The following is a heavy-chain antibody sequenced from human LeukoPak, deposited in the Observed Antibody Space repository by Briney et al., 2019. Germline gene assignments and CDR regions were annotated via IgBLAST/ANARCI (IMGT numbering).Heavy chain of an antibody. CDR1: GYSFTDYY. CDR2: VNPNSGGT. CDR3: ARYLRGMDYYDSSGYDDY. J-gene: IGHJ4*02. Sequence: ASVKVSCKASGYSFTDYYMHWVRQAPGQGLEWMGWVNPNSGGTNYAQKFQGRVTMTRDTSISTAYMELSRLRSDDTAVYYCARYLRGMDYYDSSGYDDYWGQGTLVTVSS. D-gene: IGHD3-22*01. V-gene: IGHV1-2*02.